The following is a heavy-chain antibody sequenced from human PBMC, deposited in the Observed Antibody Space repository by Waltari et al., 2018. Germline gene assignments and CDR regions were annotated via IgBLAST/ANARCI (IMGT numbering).Heavy chain of an antibody. CDR1: GASISSRHHF. CDR2: IYYTENK. Sequence: HLQLQVSGPGLVNPSETLSLTCTVSGASISSRHHFWGWIRQPPGKGVGWIGTIYYTENKYDRPSLKSRLTISVDASKSQLSLKLDSVTAADTAVYYCASTVPAGGSSFDYWTQGTLVTVSS. CDR3: ASTVPAGGSSFDY. D-gene: IGHD3-16*01. V-gene: IGHV4-39*07. J-gene: IGHJ4*02.